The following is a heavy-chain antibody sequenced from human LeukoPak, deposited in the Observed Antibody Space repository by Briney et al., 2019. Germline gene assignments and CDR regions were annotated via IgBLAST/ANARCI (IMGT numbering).Heavy chain of an antibody. J-gene: IGHJ5*02. Sequence: SETLSLTCTVSGGSISSYYWTWVRQPPGKGLEWIGYIYHRGSTNYNPSLKSRVTISVDTSKNQFSLKLSSVTAADTAVYYCASGSSAYPFDPWGQGTLVTVSS. D-gene: IGHD3-22*01. V-gene: IGHV4-59*01. CDR1: GGSISSYY. CDR2: IYHRGST. CDR3: ASGSSAYPFDP.